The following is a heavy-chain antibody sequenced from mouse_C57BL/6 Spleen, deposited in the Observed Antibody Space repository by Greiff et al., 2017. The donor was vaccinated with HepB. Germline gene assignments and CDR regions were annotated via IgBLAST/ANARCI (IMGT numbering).Heavy chain of an antibody. CDR2: IYPSDSET. Sequence: QVQLQQPGAELVRPGSSVKLSCKASGYTFTSYWMDWVKQRPGQGLEWIGNIYPSDSETHYNQKFKDKATLTVDKSSSTAYMQLSSLTSEDSAVYYCARLGRTAMDYWGQGTSVTVSS. D-gene: IGHD4-1*01. V-gene: IGHV1-61*01. J-gene: IGHJ4*01. CDR3: ARLGRTAMDY. CDR1: GYTFTSYW.